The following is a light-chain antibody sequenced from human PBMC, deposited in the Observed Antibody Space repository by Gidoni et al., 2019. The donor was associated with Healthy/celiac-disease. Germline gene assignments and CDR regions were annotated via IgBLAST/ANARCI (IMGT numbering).Light chain of an antibody. J-gene: IGKJ2*01. V-gene: IGKV1-8*01. CDR2: AAS. Sequence: AIRMTQSPSSFSASTGDRVTITCRASQGISSYLAWYQQKPGKAPKLLIYAASTLQKGVPSRFSRSGSGTDFTLTISCLQSENFATYYCQQDYSYPRTFGQGTKLEIK. CDR1: QGISSY. CDR3: QQDYSYPRT.